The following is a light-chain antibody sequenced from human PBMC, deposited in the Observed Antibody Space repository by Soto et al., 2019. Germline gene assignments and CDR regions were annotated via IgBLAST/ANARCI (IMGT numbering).Light chain of an antibody. Sequence: QSVLTQPASVSGSPGQSITISCTGTSSDIGDNKFVSWYQQYPGRAPKVIIYEVSNRPSEVSVRFSGSKSGNTASLTVSGLRAEDEADYYCIAYTNTGARVFGTATRSPS. CDR2: EVS. V-gene: IGLV2-14*01. J-gene: IGLJ1*01. CDR3: IAYTNTGARV. CDR1: SSDIGDNKF.